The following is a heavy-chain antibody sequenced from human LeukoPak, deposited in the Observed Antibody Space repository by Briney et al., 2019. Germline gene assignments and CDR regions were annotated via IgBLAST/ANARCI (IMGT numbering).Heavy chain of an antibody. CDR2: IYTSGST. CDR3: ARTSSSSPFYYYYYMDV. CDR1: GGSISSYY. J-gene: IGHJ6*03. V-gene: IGHV4-4*09. D-gene: IGHD6-6*01. Sequence: SETLSLTCTASGGSISSYYWSWIRQPPGKGLEWIGYIYTSGSTNYNPSLKSRVTISVDTSKNQFSLKLSSVTAADTAVYYCARTSSSSPFYYYYYMDVWGKGTTVTVSS.